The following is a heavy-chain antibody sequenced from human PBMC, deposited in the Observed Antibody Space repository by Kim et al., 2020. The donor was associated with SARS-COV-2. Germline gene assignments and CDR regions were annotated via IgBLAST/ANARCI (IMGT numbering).Heavy chain of an antibody. D-gene: IGHD4-17*01. Sequence: ASVKVSCKASGYTFTGYYMHWVRQAPGQGLEWMGWINPNSGGTNYAQKFQGRVTMTRDTSISTAYMELSRLRSDDTAVYYCARDRNTVTSPPDYWGQGTLVTVSS. CDR1: GYTFTGYY. CDR3: ARDRNTVTSPPDY. CDR2: INPNSGGT. J-gene: IGHJ4*02. V-gene: IGHV1-2*02.